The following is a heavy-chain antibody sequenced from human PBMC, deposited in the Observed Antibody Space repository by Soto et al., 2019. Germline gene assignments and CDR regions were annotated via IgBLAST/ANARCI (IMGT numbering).Heavy chain of an antibody. J-gene: IGHJ4*02. CDR1: GYTFTSYD. V-gene: IGHV1-8*01. Sequence: QVQLVQSGAAVKKPGASVRVSCKASGYTFTSYDIYWVRQATGQGREWMGWMNPFSGNAVYTQKFQDRVTMTRDTSINTAYMEMSGLRSEDAAVYYCTRGQGNHWGQGSLVTFSS. CDR3: TRGQGNH. CDR2: MNPFSGNA.